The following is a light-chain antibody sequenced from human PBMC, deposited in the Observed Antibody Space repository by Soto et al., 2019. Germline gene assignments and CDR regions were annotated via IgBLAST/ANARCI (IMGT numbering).Light chain of an antibody. CDR3: SSYTSSSTPV. V-gene: IGLV2-14*01. Sequence: QSARTQPASVSGSPGQSITISCTGTSSDVGGYNYVSWYQQHPGKAPKLMIYEVSNRPSGVSNRFSGSKSGNTASLTISGLQAEDEADYYCSSYTSSSTPVFGGGTKVTVL. CDR2: EVS. J-gene: IGLJ2*01. CDR1: SSDVGGYNY.